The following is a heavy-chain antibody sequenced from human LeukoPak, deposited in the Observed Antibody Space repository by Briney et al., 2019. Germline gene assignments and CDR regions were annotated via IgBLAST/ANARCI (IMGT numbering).Heavy chain of an antibody. V-gene: IGHV4-39*07. D-gene: IGHD5-24*01. Sequence: SETLSLTCTVSGGSISSSSYYWGWIRQPPGEGLEWIGSIYYSGSTYYNPSLKSRVTISVDTSKNQFSLKLSSVTAADTAVYYCARGGGWLQFTDYWGQGTLVTVSS. CDR1: GGSISSSSYY. CDR2: IYYSGST. J-gene: IGHJ4*02. CDR3: ARGGGWLQFTDY.